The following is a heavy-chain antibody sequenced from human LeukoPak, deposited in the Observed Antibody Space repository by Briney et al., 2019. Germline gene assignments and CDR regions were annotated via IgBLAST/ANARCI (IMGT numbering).Heavy chain of an antibody. D-gene: IGHD3-10*01. CDR3: ASLGPYGSGSYSFDY. J-gene: IGHJ4*02. Sequence: GGSLRLSCAASGFTFSSYSMNWVRQAPGKGLEWVSSISSSSSYIYYADSVKGRLTISRDNAKNSLYLQMNSLRAEDTAVYYCASLGPYGSGSYSFDYWGQGTLVTVSS. CDR2: ISSSSSYI. V-gene: IGHV3-21*01. CDR1: GFTFSSYS.